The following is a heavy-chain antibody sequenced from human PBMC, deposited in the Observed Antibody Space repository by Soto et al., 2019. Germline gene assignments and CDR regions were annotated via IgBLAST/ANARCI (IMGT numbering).Heavy chain of an antibody. J-gene: IGHJ6*02. CDR1: GGSITSSY. V-gene: IGHV4-59*01. Sequence: QVQLQESGPRLVKPSATLSLTCTVSGGSITSSYWSWIRRPPGKGLEWIAYIYDTGISGYTPSTISHPSLKSRVTMSVDTSKSQFSLKLTSVTAADTAVYYCARGEDAFFYYGLDVWGQGITVTVSS. CDR2: IYDTGISGYTPST. CDR3: ARGEDAFFYYGLDV.